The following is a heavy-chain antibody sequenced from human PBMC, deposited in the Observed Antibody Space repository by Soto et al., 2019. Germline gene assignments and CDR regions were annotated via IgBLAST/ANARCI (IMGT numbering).Heavy chain of an antibody. CDR2: TNVDGSNI. V-gene: IGHV3-74*01. J-gene: IGHJ6*02. CDR1: GVTFRNYW. CDR3: ASIRILAFGGRL. Sequence: EVQLVESGGGLVQPGEALRLSCAGAGVTFRNYWMHWVRQAPGKGLEWVSWTNVDGSNITYADSVKGRFTISRVNARNTVYLLMNRLRVEDTAVYYCASIRILAFGGRLWGQGTKVTVSS. D-gene: IGHD3-3*01.